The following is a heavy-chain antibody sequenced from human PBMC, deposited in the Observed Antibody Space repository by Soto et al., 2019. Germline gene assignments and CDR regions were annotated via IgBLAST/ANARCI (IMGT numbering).Heavy chain of an antibody. CDR3: ATEMGATRGPFDN. J-gene: IGHJ4*02. Sequence: GGSLRLSCEFSLFPFVANAMSWVRQAPGKGLEWVSGLSNTGRRTSYADSVKGRFNISRDNSENTVYLQMNSLRVEDTAVYYCATEMGATRGPFDNWGQGTLVTVSS. CDR2: LSNTGRRT. D-gene: IGHD1-26*01. CDR1: LFPFVANA. V-gene: IGHV3-23*01.